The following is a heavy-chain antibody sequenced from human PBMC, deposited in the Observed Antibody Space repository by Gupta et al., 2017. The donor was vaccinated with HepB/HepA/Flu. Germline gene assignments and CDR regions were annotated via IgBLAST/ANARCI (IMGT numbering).Heavy chain of an antibody. CDR3: ARGGGRGGLDP. V-gene: IGHV1-2*02. J-gene: IGHJ5*02. CDR1: GYTFTGDH. Sequence: QVQLVQSGAEVKKPGASVKVYCKASGYTFTGDHMHWVRQAPGQGVEYLGWIYPKSGDTKYTQKFQGRVTMTRDTSISTVYMELSRLTSDDTTVYYCARGGGRGGLDPWGQGTLVTVSS. CDR2: IYPKSGDT. D-gene: IGHD3-16*01.